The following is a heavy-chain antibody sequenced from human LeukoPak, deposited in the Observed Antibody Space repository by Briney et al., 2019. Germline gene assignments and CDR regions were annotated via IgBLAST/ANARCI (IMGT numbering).Heavy chain of an antibody. CDR2: IWYDGSNK. CDR3: ARDPSRRRGKWFGESDDAFDI. J-gene: IGHJ3*02. CDR1: GFTFSSYG. D-gene: IGHD3-10*01. Sequence: GGSLRLSCAASGFTFSSYGMHWVRQAPGKGLEGVAVIWYDGSNKYYADSVKGRFTISRDNSKNTLYLQMNSLRAEDTAVYYCARDPSRRRGKWFGESDDAFDIWGQGTMVTVSS. V-gene: IGHV3-33*01.